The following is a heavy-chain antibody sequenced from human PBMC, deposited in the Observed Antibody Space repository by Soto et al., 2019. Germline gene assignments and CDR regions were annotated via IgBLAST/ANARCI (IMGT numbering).Heavy chain of an antibody. V-gene: IGHV3-23*01. Sequence: EVQLLDSGGGLVQPGGSLRLSCAASGFTFNNYAMTWVRQAPGKGLEWVSAISGGGDTTSYADSVKGPFTVSRDGSKNPLYLQMSSLRAVDTALYYCAKGRSVSASLTPRVDFWGQGTLVTVSS. CDR2: ISGGGDTT. D-gene: IGHD3-16*01. CDR3: AKGRSVSASLTPRVDF. J-gene: IGHJ4*02. CDR1: GFTFNNYA.